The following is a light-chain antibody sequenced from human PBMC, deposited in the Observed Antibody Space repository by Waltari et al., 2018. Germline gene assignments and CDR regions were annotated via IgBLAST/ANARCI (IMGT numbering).Light chain of an antibody. V-gene: IGKV1-12*01. Sequence: DIQMTQSPSSLSASVGDRVTITCRASQGISSWLVWYQQKPGKAPKVLIYKASSLQSGVPSRFSGSGSGTDFTLTISSLQPEDFATYYGQQYNSVPLTFGGGTKVESK. CDR3: QQYNSVPLT. CDR2: KAS. J-gene: IGKJ4*01. CDR1: QGISSW.